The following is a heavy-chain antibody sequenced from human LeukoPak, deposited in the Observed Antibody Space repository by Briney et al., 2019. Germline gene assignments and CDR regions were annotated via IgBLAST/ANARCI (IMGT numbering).Heavy chain of an antibody. CDR1: GFTFSTYA. Sequence: GGSLRLSCAASGFTFSTYAMNWVRQAPGKGLEWVAVISYDGRQNYYADSVKGRFTISRDNAKNSLYLQMNSLRAEDTAVYYCARVAEVGLPGIWGQGTLVTVSS. CDR2: ISYDGRQN. D-gene: IGHD1-26*01. V-gene: IGHV3-30*04. J-gene: IGHJ4*02. CDR3: ARVAEVGLPGI.